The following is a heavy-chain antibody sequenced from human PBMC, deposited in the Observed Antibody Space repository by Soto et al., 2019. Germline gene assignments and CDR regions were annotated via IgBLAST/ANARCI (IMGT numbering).Heavy chain of an antibody. J-gene: IGHJ4*02. CDR2: IIPIFGTA. D-gene: IGHD3-22*01. CDR1: GGTFSSYA. CDR3: ASWGYYDSSGYYYPAAPFDY. V-gene: IGHV1-69*13. Sequence: SVKVSCKASGGTFSSYAISRVRQAPGQGLEWMGGIIPIFGTANYAQKFQGRVTITADESTSTAYMELSSLRSEDTAVYYCASWGYYDSSGYYYPAAPFDYWGQGTLVTVSS.